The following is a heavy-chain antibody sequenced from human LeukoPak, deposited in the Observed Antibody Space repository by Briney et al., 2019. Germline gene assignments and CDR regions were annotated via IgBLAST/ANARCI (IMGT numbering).Heavy chain of an antibody. CDR2: ISYIGST. CDR1: GGSFSSHY. V-gene: IGHV4-59*11. D-gene: IGHD4/OR15-4a*01. CDR3: ARDPTLVIKGLDI. Sequence: SETLSLTCTVSGGSFSSHYWSWIRQPPGKGLEWIGYISYIGSTNYNPSLKSRVTISVDTSKNQFSLKLSSVTAADTAVYYCARDPTLVIKGLDIWGQGTMVTVSS. J-gene: IGHJ3*02.